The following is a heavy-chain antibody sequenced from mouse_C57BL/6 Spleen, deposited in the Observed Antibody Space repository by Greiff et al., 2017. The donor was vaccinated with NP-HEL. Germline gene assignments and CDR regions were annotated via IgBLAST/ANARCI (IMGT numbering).Heavy chain of an antibody. Sequence: EVKVVESGGGLVKPGGSLTLSCAASGFTFSDYGMHWVRQAPAKGLEWVAYIISCSSTIYYAATVKDRFTISRDTAKNTLFLQMTSLVSEDTAMYYCAIYDYGSYYAMDYWGQGTSVTVSS. CDR3: AIYDYGSYYAMDY. J-gene: IGHJ4*01. V-gene: IGHV5-17*01. CDR2: IISCSSTI. CDR1: GFTFSDYG. D-gene: IGHD1-1*01.